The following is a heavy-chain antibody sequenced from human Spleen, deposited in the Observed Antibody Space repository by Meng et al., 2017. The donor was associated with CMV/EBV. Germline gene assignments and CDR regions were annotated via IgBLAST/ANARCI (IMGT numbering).Heavy chain of an antibody. Sequence: GESLKISCAASGFIFSSYGMHWVRQAPGKGLEWVAFIRYDGSNKYYADSVKGRFTISRDNSKNTVYLQIYSLRAEDTAVYYCARARSGSSLGYGMDVWGQGTTVTVSS. V-gene: IGHV3-30*02. CDR1: GFIFSSYG. CDR2: IRYDGSNK. J-gene: IGHJ6*02. CDR3: ARARSGSSLGYGMDV. D-gene: IGHD1-26*01.